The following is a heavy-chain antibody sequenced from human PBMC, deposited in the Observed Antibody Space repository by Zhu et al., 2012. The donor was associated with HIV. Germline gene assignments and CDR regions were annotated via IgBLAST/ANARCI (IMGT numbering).Heavy chain of an antibody. D-gene: IGHD2-15*01. CDR1: GYSISSGYY. V-gene: IGHV4-38-2*01. Sequence: QVQLQESGPGLVKPSETLSLTCAVSGYSISSGYYWGWIRQPPGKGLEWIGSIYHSGSTYYNPSLKSRVTISVDTSKNQFSLKLSSVTAADTAVYYCARQVVVAASYVDYWGQGTLVTVSS. CDR3: ARQVVVAASYVDY. CDR2: IYHSGST. J-gene: IGHJ4*02.